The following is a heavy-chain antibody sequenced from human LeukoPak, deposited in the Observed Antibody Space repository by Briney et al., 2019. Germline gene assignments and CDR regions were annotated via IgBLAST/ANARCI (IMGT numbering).Heavy chain of an antibody. D-gene: IGHD2-8*01. Sequence: SETLSLTCIVSGGAISSYYWSWIRQPPGKTLEWIGYVYYSGNTNYSPSLKSRLTISIDTSKNQFSLKLRSVTAADTAVYYCARVGNGHFDYWGQGTLATVSS. V-gene: IGHV4-59*01. CDR2: VYYSGNT. J-gene: IGHJ4*02. CDR1: GGAISSYY. CDR3: ARVGNGHFDY.